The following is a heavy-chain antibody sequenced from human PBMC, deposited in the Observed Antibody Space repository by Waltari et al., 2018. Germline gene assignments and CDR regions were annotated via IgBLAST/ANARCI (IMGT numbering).Heavy chain of an antibody. CDR2: INSDGSST. V-gene: IGHV3-74*01. Sequence: EVQLVEFGGVLVQPGGSLRLSCAASGCTVSSYWPHWVRHAPGKGLVWVSRINSDGSSTSYAASVKGRFTISRDNAKNTLYLQMNSLRAEDTAVYYCREQLTGTGNYWGQGTLVTVSS. J-gene: IGHJ4*02. CDR1: GCTVSSYW. D-gene: IGHD6-13*01. CDR3: REQLTGTGNY.